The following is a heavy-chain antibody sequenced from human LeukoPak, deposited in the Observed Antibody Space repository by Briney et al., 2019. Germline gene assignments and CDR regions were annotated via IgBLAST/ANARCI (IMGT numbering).Heavy chain of an antibody. J-gene: IGHJ6*02. CDR3: AKRGDVWSDSYAFGMDG. CDR1: GFTFSYYS. Sequence: GGSLRLSCAASGFTFSYYSMNWVRQAPGKGLEWVSSISSSSSYIYYADSVKGRFTISRDNAKNSLYLQMNSLRAEDTAVYYCAKRGDVWSDSYAFGMDGWGQGTTVIVSS. CDR2: ISSSSSYI. D-gene: IGHD3-3*01. V-gene: IGHV3-21*04.